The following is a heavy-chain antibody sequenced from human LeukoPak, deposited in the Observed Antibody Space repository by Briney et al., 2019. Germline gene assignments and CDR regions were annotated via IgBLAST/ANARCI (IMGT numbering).Heavy chain of an antibody. J-gene: IGHJ4*02. CDR3: ARDHRFFFDY. V-gene: IGHV3-48*03. CDR2: ISTSGGTI. Sequence: GGSLRLSCAASGFTFSDYEMNWVRQAPGKGLEWVSYISTSGGTIYYADSVKGRFTISRDNAKNSLFLQMNSLRDEDTAVYYCARDHRFFFDYWGQGTLVAVSS. D-gene: IGHD1-14*01. CDR1: GFTFSDYE.